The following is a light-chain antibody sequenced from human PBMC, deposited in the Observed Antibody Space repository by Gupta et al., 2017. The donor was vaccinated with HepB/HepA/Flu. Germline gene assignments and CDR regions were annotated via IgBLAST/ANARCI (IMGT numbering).Light chain of an antibody. CDR3: QQYNAWHKT. J-gene: IGKJ4*01. Sequence: ENVMTQSPATLSVSPGERATLSCRASQSVTSNLAWYQQKPGQAPRLLIYAASTRAAGTPDRFRGSGSGTDFTLTISILQSEDFAVYYCQQYNAWHKTFGGGTKVEIK. V-gene: IGKV3-15*01. CDR1: QSVTSN. CDR2: AAS.